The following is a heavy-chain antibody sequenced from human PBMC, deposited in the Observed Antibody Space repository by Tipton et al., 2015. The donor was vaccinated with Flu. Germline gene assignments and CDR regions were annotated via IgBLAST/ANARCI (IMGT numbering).Heavy chain of an antibody. J-gene: IGHJ5*02. V-gene: IGHV4-38-2*01. CDR2: VSRSGST. CDR3: ARRDYSNYVSDPKSWLDP. CDR1: GDSISSDYH. Sequence: TLSLTCAVSGDSISSDYHWGWIRQFPGKRLEWIGTVSRSGSTVYNPSLTSRVTISIDRSKNQFSLNLKSVTAADLAVYYCARRDYSNYVSDPKSWLDPWGQGTLVAVSS. D-gene: IGHD4-11*01.